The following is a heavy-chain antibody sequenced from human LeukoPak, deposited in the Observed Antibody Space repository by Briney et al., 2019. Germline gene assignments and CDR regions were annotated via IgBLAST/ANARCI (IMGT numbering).Heavy chain of an antibody. CDR3: ARVRGVIYYYYMDV. V-gene: IGHV4-4*07. CDR2: IYTSGST. D-gene: IGHD2-21*01. Sequence: SETLSLTCTVSGGSISSYYWSWIRQPAGKGLEWIGRIYTSGSTNYNPSLKSRVTMSVDTSKNQFSLKLSSVTAEDTALYYCARVRGVIYYYYMDVWGKGTTVTVSS. J-gene: IGHJ6*03. CDR1: GGSISSYY.